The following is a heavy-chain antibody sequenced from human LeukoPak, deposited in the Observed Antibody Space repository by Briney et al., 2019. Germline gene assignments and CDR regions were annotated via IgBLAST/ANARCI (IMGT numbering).Heavy chain of an antibody. J-gene: IGHJ4*02. CDR2: IIPIFGTA. D-gene: IGHD3-22*01. CDR3: ARGPSTTYYDSSGYYLD. Sequence: SVKVSCKASGYTFTSYYMHWVRQAPGQGLEWMGGIIPIFGTANYAQKFQGRVTITTDESTSTAYMELSNLRSEDTAVYYCARGPSTTYYDSSGYYLDWGQGTLVTVSS. CDR1: GYTFTSYY. V-gene: IGHV1-69*05.